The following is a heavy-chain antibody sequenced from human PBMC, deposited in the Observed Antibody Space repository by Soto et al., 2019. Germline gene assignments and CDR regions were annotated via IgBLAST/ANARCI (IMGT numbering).Heavy chain of an antibody. CDR3: AVASQDIVMQLLKNYYYGMDV. CDR2: INHSGST. CDR1: GGSFSGYY. Sequence: PSETLSLTCAVYGGSFSGYYWSWIRQPPGKGLEWIGEINHSGSTNYNPSLKSRVTISVDTSKNQFSLKLSSVTAADTAVYYCAVASQDIVMQLLKNYYYGMDVWGQGTTVTVSS. D-gene: IGHD2-15*01. J-gene: IGHJ6*02. V-gene: IGHV4-34*01.